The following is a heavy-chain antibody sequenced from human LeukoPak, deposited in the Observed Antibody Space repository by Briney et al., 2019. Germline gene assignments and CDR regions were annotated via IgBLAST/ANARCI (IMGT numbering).Heavy chain of an antibody. J-gene: IGHJ4*02. CDR2: MNPNSGNT. V-gene: IGHV1-8*03. Sequence: ASVKVSCKASGYTFTSYDINWVRQATGQGLEWMGWMNPNSGNTGYAQKFQGRVTITRNTSISTAYMELSSLRSEDTAVYYCARVGRDYGDYGLNYWGQGTLVTVSS. CDR1: GYTFTSYD. D-gene: IGHD4-17*01. CDR3: ARVGRDYGDYGLNY.